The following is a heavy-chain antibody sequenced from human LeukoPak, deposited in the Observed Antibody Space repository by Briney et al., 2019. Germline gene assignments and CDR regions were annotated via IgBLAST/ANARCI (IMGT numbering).Heavy chain of an antibody. J-gene: IGHJ5*02. Sequence: GESLKISCKGSGYSFTSYWISWVRQMPGKGLEWMGRIDPSDSYTNYSPSFQSHVTISADKSISTAYLQWSSLKASDTAMYYCARSFQGYCSGGSCYPPFDPWGQGTLVTVSS. D-gene: IGHD2-15*01. CDR2: IDPSDSYT. CDR1: GYSFTSYW. CDR3: ARSFQGYCSGGSCYPPFDP. V-gene: IGHV5-10-1*01.